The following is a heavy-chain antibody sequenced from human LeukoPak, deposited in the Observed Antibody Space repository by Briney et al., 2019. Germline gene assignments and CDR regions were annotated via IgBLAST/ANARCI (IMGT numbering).Heavy chain of an antibody. CDR2: IYYSGST. D-gene: IGHD3-3*01. CDR3: ARVGYGYDFWSGYYTGFDY. J-gene: IGHJ4*02. V-gene: IGHV4-39*07. CDR1: GGSISSSSYY. Sequence: SETLSLTCTVSGGSISSSSYYWGWIRQPPGKGLEWIGSIYYSGSTYYNPSLKSRVTISVDTSKNQFSLKLSSVTAADTAVYYCARVGYGYDFWSGYYTGFDYWGQGTLVTVSS.